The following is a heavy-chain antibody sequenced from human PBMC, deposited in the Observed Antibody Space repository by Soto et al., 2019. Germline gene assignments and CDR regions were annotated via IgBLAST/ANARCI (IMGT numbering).Heavy chain of an antibody. Sequence: PSETLSLTCAVSGGSISSGGYSWSWIRQPPGKGLEWIGYIYHSGSTYYNPSLKSRVTISVDKSKNQFSLKLSSVTAADTAVYYCASIVVVPAAMYVLDYWGQGTLVTVSS. CDR3: ASIVVVPAAMYVLDY. J-gene: IGHJ4*02. V-gene: IGHV4-30-2*01. CDR2: IYHSGST. CDR1: GGSISSGGYS. D-gene: IGHD2-2*01.